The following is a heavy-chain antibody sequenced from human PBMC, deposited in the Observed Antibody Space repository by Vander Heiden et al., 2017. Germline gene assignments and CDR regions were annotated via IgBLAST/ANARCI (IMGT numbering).Heavy chain of an antibody. CDR1: GFTFSSYA. CDR3: AKAPWDYYYYGMDV. Sequence: EVQLLESGGGLVQPGGSLRLSCAASGFTFSSYAMSWVRQAPGKGLEWVSAIGGSGGSTYYADSVKGRFTISRDNSKNTLYLQMISLRAEDTAVYYCAKAPWDYYYYGMDVWGQGTTVTVSS. J-gene: IGHJ6*02. D-gene: IGHD1-26*01. V-gene: IGHV3-23*01. CDR2: IGGSGGST.